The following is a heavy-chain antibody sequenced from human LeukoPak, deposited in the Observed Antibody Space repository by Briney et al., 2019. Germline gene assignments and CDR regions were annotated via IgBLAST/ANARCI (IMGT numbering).Heavy chain of an antibody. CDR3: AKDLSYYDFWSGYSYYFDY. CDR1: GFTFSSYG. V-gene: IGHV3-30*02. CDR2: IWYGGSNK. D-gene: IGHD3-3*01. Sequence: GGSLRLSCAASGFTFSSYGMHWVRQAPGKGLEWVAVIWYGGSNKYYADSVKGRFTISRDNSKNTLYLQMNSLRAEDTAVYYCAKDLSYYDFWSGYSYYFDYWGQGTLVTVSS. J-gene: IGHJ4*02.